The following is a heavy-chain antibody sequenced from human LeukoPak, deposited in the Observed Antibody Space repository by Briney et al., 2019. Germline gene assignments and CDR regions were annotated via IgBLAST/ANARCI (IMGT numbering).Heavy chain of an antibody. D-gene: IGHD3-10*01. CDR3: AKVWIGPLSYMDV. J-gene: IGHJ6*03. V-gene: IGHV3-23*01. Sequence: GGSLRLSCAPSGFTFSAYSMSWVRQAPGKGPEWVSSISASGGSPYYADSVMGRFTISRDNSKNTLYLQMNRLRAEDTAVYYCAKVWIGPLSYMDVWGKGTTVTVSS. CDR1: GFTFSAYS. CDR2: ISASGGSP.